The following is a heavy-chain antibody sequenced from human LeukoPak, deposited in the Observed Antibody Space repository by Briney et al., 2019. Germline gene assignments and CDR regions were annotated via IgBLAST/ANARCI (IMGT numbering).Heavy chain of an antibody. CDR3: ARDLGYSSGWYKYYFDY. Sequence: SETLSLTCAVYGGSFSGYYWSWIRQPPGKGLEWIGEINHSGSTNYNPSLKSRVTISVDTSKNQFSLQLNSVTPEDTAVYYCARDLGYSSGWYKYYFDYWGQGTLVTVSS. J-gene: IGHJ4*02. V-gene: IGHV4-34*01. CDR2: INHSGST. CDR1: GGSFSGYY. D-gene: IGHD6-19*01.